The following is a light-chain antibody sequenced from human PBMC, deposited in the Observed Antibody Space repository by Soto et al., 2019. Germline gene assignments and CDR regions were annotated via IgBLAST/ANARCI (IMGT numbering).Light chain of an antibody. CDR3: SSYAGSDSYV. Sequence: QSALTQPSSASGSPGQSVTISCTGTSSDVGGYNFVSWYQQHPGKAPKLMIYEVSKRPSGVPDRFSGSKSGYTASLTVSGLQAEDEADYYCSSYAGSDSYVFGTGTKVTVL. J-gene: IGLJ1*01. V-gene: IGLV2-8*01. CDR2: EVS. CDR1: SSDVGGYNF.